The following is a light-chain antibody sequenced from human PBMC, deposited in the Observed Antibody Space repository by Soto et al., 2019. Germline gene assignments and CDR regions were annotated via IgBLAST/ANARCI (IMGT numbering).Light chain of an antibody. CDR2: DAS. Sequence: DFQMTQTPSTLSASVGDRVTITCRVSRSISDWLAWYQQKPGKAPELLIFDASNLKSGVSSRFSGSGSGTEFTLTISRLQPDDVATYYCLQYSSHSWTSAQRAKVDI. CDR1: RSISDW. V-gene: IGKV1-5*01. CDR3: LQYSSHSWT. J-gene: IGKJ1*01.